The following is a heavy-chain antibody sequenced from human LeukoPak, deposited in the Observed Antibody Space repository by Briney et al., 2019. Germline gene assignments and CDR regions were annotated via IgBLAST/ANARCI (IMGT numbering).Heavy chain of an antibody. Sequence: KPSETLSLTRTVSGGSISSSSYYWGWIRQPPGKGLEWIGSIYYSGSTYYNPSLKSRVTISVDTSKNQFSLKLSSVTAADTAVYYCARRPGGWFDPWGQGTLVTVSS. CDR2: IYYSGST. D-gene: IGHD3-10*01. CDR1: GGSISSSSYY. V-gene: IGHV4-39*01. J-gene: IGHJ5*02. CDR3: ARRPGGWFDP.